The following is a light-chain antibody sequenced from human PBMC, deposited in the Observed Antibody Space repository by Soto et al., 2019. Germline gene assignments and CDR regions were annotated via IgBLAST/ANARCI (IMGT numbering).Light chain of an antibody. Sequence: DIVMTQSPDSLAVSLGERATIHCKSSQSVLWSSNNKNYFAWYQQKPGQPPKLLIYWASTRGSGVPDRFSGSGSGTDFTLTISSLQAEDVAFYYCQQYYSNPRTFGQGTKVEI. V-gene: IGKV4-1*01. CDR3: QQYYSNPRT. CDR1: QSVLWSSNNKNY. CDR2: WAS. J-gene: IGKJ1*01.